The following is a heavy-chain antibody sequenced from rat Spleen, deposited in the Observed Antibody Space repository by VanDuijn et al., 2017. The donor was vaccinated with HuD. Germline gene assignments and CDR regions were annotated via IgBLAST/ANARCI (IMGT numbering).Heavy chain of an antibody. V-gene: IGHV5-22*01. J-gene: IGHJ2*01. CDR3: ARLTGGHFDY. CDR2: ISYEGSGT. Sequence: EVQLVESDGGLVQPGRSLKLSCAASGFTFSDYNMAWVRQAPKKGLEWVASISYEGSGTYYGDSVKGRFTISRDNAKSTLSLQMNSLRSEDTATYYCARLTGGHFDYWGQGVMGTVSS. CDR1: GFTFSDYN. D-gene: IGHD5-1*01.